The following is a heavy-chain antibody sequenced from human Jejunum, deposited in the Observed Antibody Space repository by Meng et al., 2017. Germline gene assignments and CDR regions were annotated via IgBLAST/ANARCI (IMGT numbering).Heavy chain of an antibody. D-gene: IGHD1-14*01. Sequence: QVHRVRAGAEVKEPGASVKVSCKASGYTFTGYYMHWIRQAPGQGLEWMGRINPNGGGTIYAQKFQGRVTMTSDTSINTAYMELSRLTFDDTAMYLCGTIEGAVGTTWGQGTLVTVSS. J-gene: IGHJ4*02. CDR2: INPNGGGT. CDR1: GYTFTGYY. CDR3: GTIEGAVGTT. V-gene: IGHV1-2*02.